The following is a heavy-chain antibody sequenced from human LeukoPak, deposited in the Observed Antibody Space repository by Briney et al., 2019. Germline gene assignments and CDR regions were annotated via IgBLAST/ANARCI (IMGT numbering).Heavy chain of an antibody. V-gene: IGHV4-34*01. CDR1: GFTFSSYA. CDR3: ARTYSRFYYFYMDV. J-gene: IGHJ6*03. CDR2: ISHSGST. Sequence: GSLRLSCAASGFTFSSYAMSWVRQPPGKGLEWIGEISHSGSTHYNPSLKSRVTISLDTSKNQISLKLSSVTAADTAVYYCARTYSRFYYFYMDVWGKGTSVTISS. D-gene: IGHD6-13*01.